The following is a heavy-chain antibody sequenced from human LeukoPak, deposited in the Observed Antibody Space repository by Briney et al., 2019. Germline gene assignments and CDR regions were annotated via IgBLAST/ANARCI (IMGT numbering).Heavy chain of an antibody. J-gene: IGHJ3*02. CDR2: ISSSSSYI. CDR1: GFTFSSYS. V-gene: IGHV3-21*01. D-gene: IGHD6-19*01. Sequence: GGSLRLSCAASGFTFSSYSMNWVRQAPGKGLEWVSSISSSSSYIYYADSVKGRFTISRDNAKNSLYLQMNSLRAEDTAVYYCARVSGWYRSAFDIWGQGTMVTVSS. CDR3: ARVSGWYRSAFDI.